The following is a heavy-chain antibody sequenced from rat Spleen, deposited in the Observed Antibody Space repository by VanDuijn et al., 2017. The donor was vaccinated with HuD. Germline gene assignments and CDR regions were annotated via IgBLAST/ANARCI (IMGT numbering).Heavy chain of an antibody. Sequence: EVQLVESGGGLVQPGNSLKLSCAASGFTFSDYAMAWVRQSPTKGLDWVASISPSGGSTHYRDSVKGRFTISRDDAKSTLYLQMDSLRSEDTATYYCARHGTINTMVRYYFDYWGQGVMVTVSS. V-gene: IGHV5S23*01. CDR3: ARHGTINTMVRYYFDY. CDR1: GFTFSDYA. D-gene: IGHD1-1*01. CDR2: ISPSGGST. J-gene: IGHJ2*01.